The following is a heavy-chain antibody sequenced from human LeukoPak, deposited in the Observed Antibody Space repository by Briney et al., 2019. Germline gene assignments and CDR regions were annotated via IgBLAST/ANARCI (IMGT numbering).Heavy chain of an antibody. J-gene: IGHJ5*02. CDR2: NYYSGST. CDR3: ARLALAAAGTNWFDP. V-gene: IGHV4-34*01. Sequence: SETLSLTCAVYGGPFRDYSWSWIRQPPGKGLEWIGSNYYSGSTYYNPSLKSRVTISVDTSKNQFSLKLSSVTAADTAVYYCARLALAAAGTNWFDPWGQGTLVTVSS. CDR1: GGPFRDYS. D-gene: IGHD6-13*01.